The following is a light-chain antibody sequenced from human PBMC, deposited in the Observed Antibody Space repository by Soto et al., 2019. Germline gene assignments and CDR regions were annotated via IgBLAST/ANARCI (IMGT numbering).Light chain of an antibody. J-gene: IGLJ1*01. CDR2: DVS. CDR3: SSYTSSNSHI. CDR1: SSDVGGYNY. Sequence: QSALTQPASVSRSPGQSITISCTGTSSDVGGYNYVSWYQQHPGKAPKVMIYDVSNRPSGVSNRFSGSKSGNTASLTISGLQTEDEADYYCSSYTSSNSHIFGTGTKLTVL. V-gene: IGLV2-14*03.